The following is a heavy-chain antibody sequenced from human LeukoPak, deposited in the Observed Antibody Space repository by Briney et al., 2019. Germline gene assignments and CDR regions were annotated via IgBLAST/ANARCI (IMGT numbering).Heavy chain of an antibody. Sequence: GSSVKVSCKASGGTFSRYAVSWVRQAPGQGLEWMGGIVPIFGTANYAQKFQGRVTITADKSTSTAYMELSSLRSEDTAVYYCARGPDRGYYYYYYMDVWGKGTTVTVSS. CDR3: ARGPDRGYYYYYYMDV. CDR2: IVPIFGTA. D-gene: IGHD1-14*01. V-gene: IGHV1-69*06. CDR1: GGTFSRYA. J-gene: IGHJ6*03.